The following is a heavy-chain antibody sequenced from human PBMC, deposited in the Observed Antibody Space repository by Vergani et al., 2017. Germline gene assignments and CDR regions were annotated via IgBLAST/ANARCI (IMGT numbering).Heavy chain of an antibody. Sequence: QVQLQESGPGLVKPSETLSLTCTVSGGSISSYYWSWIRQPPGKGLEWIGYIYYSGSTNYNPSLKSRVTISVDTSKNQFSLKLSSVTAADTAVYYCARDHDYSKGHYYYYMDVWAKGPRSPSP. V-gene: IGHV4-59*01. J-gene: IGHJ6*03. D-gene: IGHD4-11*01. CDR2: IYYSGST. CDR1: GGSISSYY. CDR3: ARDHDYSKGHYYYYMDV.